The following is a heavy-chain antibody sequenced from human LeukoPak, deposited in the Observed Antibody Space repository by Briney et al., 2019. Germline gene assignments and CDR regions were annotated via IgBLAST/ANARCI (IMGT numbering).Heavy chain of an antibody. CDR3: ARYYYDSSGYYYEDY. D-gene: IGHD3-22*01. CDR2: IYFSGST. J-gene: IGHJ4*02. Sequence: SETLSLTCIVSGGTISGYYWSWIRQSPGKGLEWIGYIYFSGSTNYNPSLKSRVTISVDTSKNQFSLKLSSVTAADTAVYYCARYYYDSSGYYYEDYWGQGTLVTVSS. V-gene: IGHV4-59*12. CDR1: GGTISGYY.